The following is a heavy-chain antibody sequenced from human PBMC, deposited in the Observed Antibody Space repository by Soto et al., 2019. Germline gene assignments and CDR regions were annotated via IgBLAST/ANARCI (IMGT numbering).Heavy chain of an antibody. J-gene: IGHJ5*02. CDR2: IDVLDGA. D-gene: IGHD1-26*01. CDR1: GLSLNNYA. CDR3: TRHVIVGPTDWFDP. Sequence: GGSLRLSCVVSGLSLNNYAIAWVRHAPGKGLEFVSTIDVLDGAWYSDSVRGRLAISRGVSRNMAYLHMNSLKTEDTAVYYCTRHVIVGPTDWFDPWGQGTLVTVSS. V-gene: IGHV3-23*01.